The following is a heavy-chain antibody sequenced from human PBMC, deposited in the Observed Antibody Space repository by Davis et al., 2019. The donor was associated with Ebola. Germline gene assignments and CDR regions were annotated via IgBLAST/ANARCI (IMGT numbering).Heavy chain of an antibody. Sequence: GESLKISCAASGFTFSSYSMNWVRQAPGKGLEWVSYISSSSSTIYYADSVKGRFTISRDSAKNSLYLQMNSLRDEDTAVYYCASSLPPFDYWGQGTLVTVSS. CDR3: ASSLPPFDY. D-gene: IGHD5/OR15-5a*01. CDR1: GFTFSSYS. CDR2: ISSSSSTI. J-gene: IGHJ4*02. V-gene: IGHV3-48*02.